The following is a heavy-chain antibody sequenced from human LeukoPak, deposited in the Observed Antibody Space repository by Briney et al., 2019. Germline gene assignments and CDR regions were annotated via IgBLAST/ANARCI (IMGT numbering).Heavy chain of an antibody. Sequence: GGSLRLSCAASGFTFSNYWMSWVRQAPGKGPEWMGNIKEDGSETYYVDSVKGRFTISRDNAQNSLYLHMHSLRVEDTAVYYCARAGVGAIYYFDYWGQGTLVTVSS. D-gene: IGHD1-26*01. J-gene: IGHJ4*02. CDR1: GFTFSNYW. V-gene: IGHV3-7*03. CDR3: ARAGVGAIYYFDY. CDR2: IKEDGSET.